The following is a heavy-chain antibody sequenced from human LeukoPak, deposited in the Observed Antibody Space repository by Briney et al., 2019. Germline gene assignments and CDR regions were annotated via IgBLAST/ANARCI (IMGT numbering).Heavy chain of an antibody. CDR3: AKGSYDSSGYYPLFDY. D-gene: IGHD3-22*01. CDR2: ISWNSGSI. V-gene: IGHV3-9*01. Sequence: GGSLRLSCAASGFTFDDYAMPWVRQAPGKGLEWVSGISWNSGSIGYADSVKGRFTISRDNAKNSLYLQMNSLRAEDTALYYCAKGSYDSSGYYPLFDYWGQGTLVTVSS. J-gene: IGHJ4*02. CDR1: GFTFDDYA.